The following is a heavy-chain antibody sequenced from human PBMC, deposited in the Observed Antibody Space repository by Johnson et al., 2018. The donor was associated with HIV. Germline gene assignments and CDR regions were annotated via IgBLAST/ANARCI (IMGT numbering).Heavy chain of an antibody. CDR1: GFTFSTYG. D-gene: IGHD4-17*01. Sequence: QVHLVESGGGVVQPGRSLRLSCVASGFTFSTYGMHWVRQAPGKGLEWVAVIWYDGSNKYYADSVKGRFTISRDNSKNTLYLQMNSLRAEDTAVYYCAREDLYGAGPDAFDIWGQGTMVTVSS. J-gene: IGHJ3*02. CDR2: IWYDGSNK. V-gene: IGHV3-33*01. CDR3: AREDLYGAGPDAFDI.